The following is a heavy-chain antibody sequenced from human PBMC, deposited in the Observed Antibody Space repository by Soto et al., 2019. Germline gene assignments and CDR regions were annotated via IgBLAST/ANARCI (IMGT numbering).Heavy chain of an antibody. J-gene: IGHJ1*01. CDR1: GYTFTNYG. CDR3: GRDRWLQGDSGY. V-gene: IGHV1-18*04. Sequence: QVQLVQSGAEVKKPGASVKVSCKASGYTFTNYGISWVRQAPGQGFEWMGWINGYNGNTKYIQKSQDRLTITTDTSTGADYMELGSLRSDDTAVYDCGRDRWLQGDSGYWGQGTRVTVSS. CDR2: INGYNGNT. D-gene: IGHD6-19*01.